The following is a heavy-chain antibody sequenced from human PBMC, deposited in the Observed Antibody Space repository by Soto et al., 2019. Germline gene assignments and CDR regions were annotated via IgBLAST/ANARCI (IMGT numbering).Heavy chain of an antibody. Sequence: QVQLVQSGAEVKKPGASVKVSCKASGYTFTSYGISWVRQAPGQGLEWMGWISAYNGNTNYAQKLQGRVTMTTDTSTSTAYMELRSLRSDDTAVYYSARDGMITFGGVIVTQLFDYWGQGTLVTVSS. CDR1: GYTFTSYG. CDR3: ARDGMITFGGVIVTQLFDY. V-gene: IGHV1-18*01. D-gene: IGHD3-16*02. CDR2: ISAYNGNT. J-gene: IGHJ4*02.